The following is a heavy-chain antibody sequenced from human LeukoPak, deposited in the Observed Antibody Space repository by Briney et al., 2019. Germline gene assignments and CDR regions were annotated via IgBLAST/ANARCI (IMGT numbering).Heavy chain of an antibody. J-gene: IGHJ6*03. D-gene: IGHD6-13*01. V-gene: IGHV4-59*01. CDR1: GGSISSYY. CDR3: ARERSIAAASYYYYYMDV. CDR2: IYYSGST. Sequence: SETLSLTCTVSGGSISSYYWSWIRQPPGKGLEWIGYIYYSGSTNYNPSLKSRVTISVDTSKNQFSLKLSSVTAADTAVYYCARERSIAAASYYYYYMDVWGKGTTVTVSS.